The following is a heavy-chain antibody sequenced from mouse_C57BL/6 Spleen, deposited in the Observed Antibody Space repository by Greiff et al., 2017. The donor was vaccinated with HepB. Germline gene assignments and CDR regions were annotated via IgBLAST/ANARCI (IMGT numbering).Heavy chain of an antibody. CDR3: ARIEGSPHYYFDY. CDR2: IWWDDDK. V-gene: IGHV8-8*01. CDR1: GFSLSTFGMG. Sequence: QVTLKVSGPGILQPSPTLSLTCSSSGFSLSTFGMGVGWIRQPPGRGLVWLAHIWWDDDKYYNPALKSRLTISKDTSKNQVFLMVALVDTADTAKYSCARIEGSPHYYFDYWGQGTTLTVSS. J-gene: IGHJ2*01.